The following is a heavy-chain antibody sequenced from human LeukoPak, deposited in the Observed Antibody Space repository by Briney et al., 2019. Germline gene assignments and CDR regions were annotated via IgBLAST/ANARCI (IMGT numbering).Heavy chain of an antibody. Sequence: ASVKVSCKASGYTFTGYYMHWVRQAPGQGLEWMGWINPNSGGTNYAQKFQGRVTMTRDTSISTAYMELSRLRSDDTAVYHCARVKKDGVTKNYYYGMDVWGQGTTVTVSS. J-gene: IGHJ6*02. CDR2: INPNSGGT. V-gene: IGHV1-2*02. D-gene: IGHD4-4*01. CDR1: GYTFTGYY. CDR3: ARVKKDGVTKNYYYGMDV.